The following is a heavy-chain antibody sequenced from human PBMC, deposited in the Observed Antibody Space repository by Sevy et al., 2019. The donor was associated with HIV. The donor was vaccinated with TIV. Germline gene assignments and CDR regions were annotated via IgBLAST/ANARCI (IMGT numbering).Heavy chain of an antibody. CDR2: ISAYNGNT. CDR1: GYTFTSYG. Sequence: ASVKVSCKASGYTFTSYGISWVRQAPGQGLEWMGWISAYNGNTNYAQKLQGRVTMTTDTSTSTAYMELRSLRSDDTAVYYCAREGGITMVLGDPLDYYYGMDVWGQGTTVTVSS. V-gene: IGHV1-18*01. D-gene: IGHD3-10*01. J-gene: IGHJ6*02. CDR3: AREGGITMVLGDPLDYYYGMDV.